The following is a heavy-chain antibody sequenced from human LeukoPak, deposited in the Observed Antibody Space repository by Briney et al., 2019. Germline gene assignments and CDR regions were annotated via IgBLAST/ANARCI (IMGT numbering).Heavy chain of an antibody. J-gene: IGHJ4*02. D-gene: IGHD1-26*01. CDR3: ARDGTGSGSYDY. CDR2: IKPDGSAE. CDR1: GFTFSSNW. V-gene: IGHV3-7*01. Sequence: GGSLRLSCGTSGFTFSSNWMSWVRHAPGRGLDWVANIKPDGSAEYYAASVKGRFTISRDNSKNTLYLQMNSLRAEDTAVYYCARDGTGSGSYDYWGQGTLVTVSS.